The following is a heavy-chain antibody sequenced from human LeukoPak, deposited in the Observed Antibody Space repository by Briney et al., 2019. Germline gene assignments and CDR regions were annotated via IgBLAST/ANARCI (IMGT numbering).Heavy chain of an antibody. CDR1: GGTSSSYA. Sequence: SVKVSCKASGGTSSSYAISWVRQAPGQGLEWMGGIIPIFGTANYAQKFQGRVTITTDESTSTAYMELSSLRSEDTAVYYCARDSSSSSSVYYYYYYMDVWGKGTTVTVSS. J-gene: IGHJ6*03. CDR2: IIPIFGTA. CDR3: ARDSSSSSSVYYYYYYMDV. V-gene: IGHV1-69*05. D-gene: IGHD6-6*01.